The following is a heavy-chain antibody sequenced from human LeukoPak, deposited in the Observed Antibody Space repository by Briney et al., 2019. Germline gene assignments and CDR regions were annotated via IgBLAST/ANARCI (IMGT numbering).Heavy chain of an antibody. CDR1: GGSISSSNW. CDR2: IYHSGST. V-gene: IGHV4-4*02. J-gene: IGHJ4*02. CDR3: ARVRLSAAGNGHFDY. Sequence: SETLSLTCAVSGGSISSSNWWSWVRQPPGKGLEWIGEIYHSGSTNYNPSLKSRVTISVDKSKNQFSLKLSSVTAADTAVYYWARVRLSAAGNGHFDYWGQGTLVTVSS. D-gene: IGHD6-13*01.